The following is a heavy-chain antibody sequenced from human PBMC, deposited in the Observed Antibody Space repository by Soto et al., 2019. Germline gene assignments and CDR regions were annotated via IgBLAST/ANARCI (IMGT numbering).Heavy chain of an antibody. D-gene: IGHD6-13*01. Sequence: EVQLLESGGGLVQPGGSLRLSCAASGFTFSNYAMTWVRQAPGKGLEWGSGISGSGSSIYYADSVKGRFTISRDNAKNTLELQMNSLRAEDTAVYYCAKGGDSSSWKNWFDPWGQGTLVTVSS. V-gene: IGHV3-23*01. CDR3: AKGGDSSSWKNWFDP. J-gene: IGHJ5*02. CDR2: ISGSGSSI. CDR1: GFTFSNYA.